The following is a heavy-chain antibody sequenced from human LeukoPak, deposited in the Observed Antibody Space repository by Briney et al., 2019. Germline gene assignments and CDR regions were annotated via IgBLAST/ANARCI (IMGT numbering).Heavy chain of an antibody. V-gene: IGHV3-30*02. J-gene: IGHJ4*02. D-gene: IGHD2-21*01. CDR3: APRVVVITASFDY. CDR2: IRYDGTDK. CDR1: GFTFSSFG. Sequence: PGGSLRLSCAASGFTFSSFGMHWVRQAPGKGLEWVAFIRYDGTDKYYADSVKGRFTISRDNSKNTLYLQMNSLRPEDTAVYYCAPRVVVITASFDYWGQGTLVTVSS.